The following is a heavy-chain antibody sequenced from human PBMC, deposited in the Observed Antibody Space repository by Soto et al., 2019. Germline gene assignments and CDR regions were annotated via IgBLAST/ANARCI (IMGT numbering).Heavy chain of an antibody. CDR2: INHSGST. CDR3: ARDYYDFWSGYPHDAFDI. CDR1: GGSFSGYY. D-gene: IGHD3-3*01. J-gene: IGHJ3*02. V-gene: IGHV4-34*01. Sequence: SETLSLTCAVYGGSFSGYYWSWIRQPPWKGLEWIGEINHSGSTNYNPSLKSRVTISVDTSKNQFSLKLSSVTAADTAVYYCARDYYDFWSGYPHDAFDIWGQGTMVTV.